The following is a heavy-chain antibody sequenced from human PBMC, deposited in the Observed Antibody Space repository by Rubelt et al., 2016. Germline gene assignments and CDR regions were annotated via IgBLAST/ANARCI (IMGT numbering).Heavy chain of an antibody. J-gene: IGHJ5*02. CDR3: ARRGSRGADPT. D-gene: IGHD3-10*01. V-gene: IGHV4-59*08. Sequence: GPGLVKPSETLSLTCTVSGGSISSYYWSWIRQPPGKGLEWIGHIYYSGSTNYNPSPQSRVTISVDTSKNQFSLKLSSVTAADTAVYYCARRGSRGADPTWGQGTLGTVSS. CDR2: IYYSGST. CDR1: GGSISSYY.